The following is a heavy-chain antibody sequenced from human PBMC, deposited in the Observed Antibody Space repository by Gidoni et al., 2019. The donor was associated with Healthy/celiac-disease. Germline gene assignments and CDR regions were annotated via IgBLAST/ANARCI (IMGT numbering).Heavy chain of an antibody. CDR2: ISYDGSNK. V-gene: IGHV3-30*18. CDR1: GFTFSSYG. D-gene: IGHD6-19*01. J-gene: IGHJ4*02. CDR3: AKDPDSSGWYEVVY. Sequence: QVQLVESGGGVVQPGRSLRLSCAASGFTFSSYGMHWVRQAPGKGLEWVAVISYDGSNKYYADSVKGRFTISRDNSKNTLYLQMNSLRAEDTAVYYCAKDPDSSGWYEVVYWGQGTLVTVSS.